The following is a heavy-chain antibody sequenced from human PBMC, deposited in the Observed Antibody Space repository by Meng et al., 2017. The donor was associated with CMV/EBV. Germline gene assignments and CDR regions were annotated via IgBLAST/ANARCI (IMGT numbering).Heavy chain of an antibody. Sequence: ASVKVSCKASGYTFTSYYMHWVRQAPGQGLEWMGIINPSGGSTSYAQKFQGRVTMARDTSTSTVYMELSSLRSEDTAVYYCARAEGLLMSYYYYGMDVWGKGTTVTVSS. V-gene: IGHV1-46*01. D-gene: IGHD2/OR15-2a*01. CDR3: ARAEGLLMSYYYYGMDV. CDR2: INPSGGST. CDR1: GYTFTSYY. J-gene: IGHJ6*04.